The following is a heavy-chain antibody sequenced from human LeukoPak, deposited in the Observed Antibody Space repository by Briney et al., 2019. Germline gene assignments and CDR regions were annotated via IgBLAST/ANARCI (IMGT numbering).Heavy chain of an antibody. J-gene: IGHJ5*02. CDR3: ARAQGYCSGVTCYSRWFDP. Sequence: SETLSLTCTVSGGSISSHHWNWIRQAPGTGLEWIGYIYHSGSSNYNPSLKSRVTMSVDTSKNQLSLKLSSVTAADTAVYYCARAQGYCSGVTCYSRWFDPWGQGTLVTVSS. CDR1: GGSISSHH. CDR2: IYHSGSS. D-gene: IGHD2-15*01. V-gene: IGHV4-59*11.